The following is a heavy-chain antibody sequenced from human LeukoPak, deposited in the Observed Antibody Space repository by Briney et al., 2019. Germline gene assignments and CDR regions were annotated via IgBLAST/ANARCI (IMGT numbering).Heavy chain of an antibody. CDR2: IHTSGST. J-gene: IGHJ4*02. CDR1: GGSISSGSYY. CDR3: ARDTYYYASGSQTPHFDY. Sequence: PSETLSLTCTVSGGSISSGSYYWSWIRQPAGKGLEWIGRIHTSGSTNYNPSLKSRVTTSVDTSKNQFSLKLSSVTAADTAVYYCARDTYYYASGSQTPHFDYWGQGTLVTVSS. V-gene: IGHV4-61*02. D-gene: IGHD3-10*01.